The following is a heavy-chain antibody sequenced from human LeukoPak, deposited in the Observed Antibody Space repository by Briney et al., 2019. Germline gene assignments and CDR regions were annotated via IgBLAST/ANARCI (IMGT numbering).Heavy chain of an antibody. CDR1: GFTVSSNY. V-gene: IGHV3-53*04. D-gene: IGHD3-22*01. Sequence: SGGSLRLSCAASGFTVSSNYMSWVRQAPGKGLEWVSAIYSGGSTYYADSVKGRFTISRHNSKNTLYLQMNSLRAEDTAVYYCASNYYDSSGYFDYWGQGTLVTVSS. J-gene: IGHJ4*02. CDR3: ASNYYDSSGYFDY. CDR2: IYSGGST.